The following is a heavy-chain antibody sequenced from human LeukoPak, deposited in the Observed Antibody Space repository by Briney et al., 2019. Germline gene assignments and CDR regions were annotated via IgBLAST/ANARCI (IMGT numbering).Heavy chain of an antibody. CDR3: ARETRYCSSTSCYTRWFDP. CDR2: IIPIFDTA. D-gene: IGHD2-2*02. V-gene: IGHV1-69*05. Sequence: GSSVKVSCKASGGTFSSYAISWARQAPGQGLEWMGGIIPIFDTANYAQKFQGRVTITTDESTSTAYMELSSLRSEDTAVYYCARETRYCSSTSCYTRWFDPWGQGTLVTVSS. J-gene: IGHJ5*02. CDR1: GGTFSSYA.